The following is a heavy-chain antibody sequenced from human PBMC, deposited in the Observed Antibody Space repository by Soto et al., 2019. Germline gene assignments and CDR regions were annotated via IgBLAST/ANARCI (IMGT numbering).Heavy chain of an antibody. Sequence: PGGSLRLSCAASGFTFSSYGMHWVRQAPGKGLEWVAVISYDGSNKYYADSVKGRFTISRDNSKNTLYLQMNSLRAEDTAVYYCAKCPQYYDFWSGYLFDYWSQGTLVTVSS. CDR2: ISYDGSNK. J-gene: IGHJ4*02. V-gene: IGHV3-30*18. D-gene: IGHD3-3*01. CDR1: GFTFSSYG. CDR3: AKCPQYYDFWSGYLFDY.